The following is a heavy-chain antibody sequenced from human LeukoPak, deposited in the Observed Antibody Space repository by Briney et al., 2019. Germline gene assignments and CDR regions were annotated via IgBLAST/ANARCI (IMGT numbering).Heavy chain of an antibody. Sequence: SETLSLTCAVSGGSISSGGYPWSWIRQPPGKGLEWIGYIYHSGSTYYNPSLKSRVTISVDRSKNQFSLKLSSVTAADTAVYYCARGDSSGYPYYYYYGMDVWGQGTTVTVSS. CDR1: GGSISSGGYP. CDR2: IYHSGST. D-gene: IGHD3-22*01. CDR3: ARGDSSGYPYYYYYGMDV. J-gene: IGHJ6*02. V-gene: IGHV4-30-2*01.